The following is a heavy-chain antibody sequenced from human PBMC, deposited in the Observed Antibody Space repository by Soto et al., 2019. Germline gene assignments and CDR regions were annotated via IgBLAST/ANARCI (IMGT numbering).Heavy chain of an antibody. CDR1: GGTFSSYA. J-gene: IGHJ4*02. Sequence: SVKVSCKASGGTFSSYAISWVRQAPGQGLEWMGGIIPIFGTANYAQKFQGRVTITADKYTSTAYMELSSLRSEDTAVYYCASKQLGYYDFWSGYYWGQGTLVTVSS. V-gene: IGHV1-69*06. CDR2: IIPIFGTA. D-gene: IGHD3-3*01. CDR3: ASKQLGYYDFWSGYY.